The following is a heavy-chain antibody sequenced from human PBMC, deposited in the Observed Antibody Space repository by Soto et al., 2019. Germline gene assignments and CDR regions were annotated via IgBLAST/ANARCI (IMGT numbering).Heavy chain of an antibody. CDR1: GFTFSSYA. Sequence: QVQLVESGGGVVQPGRSLRLSCAASGFTFSSYAMHWVRQAPGKGLEWVAVISYDGSNKYYADSVKGRFTISRDNPKNTLYLQMNSLRAQDTAVYYCAREYGIGGAAFDIWPRDNGHRLF. CDR2: ISYDGSNK. J-gene: IGHJ3*02. D-gene: IGHD2-15*01. V-gene: IGHV3-30-3*01. CDR3: AREYGIGGAAFDI.